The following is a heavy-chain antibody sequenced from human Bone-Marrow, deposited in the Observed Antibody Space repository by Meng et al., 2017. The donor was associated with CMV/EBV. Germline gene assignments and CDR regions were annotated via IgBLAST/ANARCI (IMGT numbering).Heavy chain of an antibody. CDR2: IYPGDSDT. V-gene: IGHV5-51*01. CDR3: ASPRYSSSWTDAFDI. CDR1: GYSFTSYW. D-gene: IGHD6-13*01. Sequence: GGSLRLSCKGSGYSFTSYWIGWVRQMPGKGLEWVGIIYPGDSDTGYIPSFQGQVTISADKSISTAYLQWSSLNASDTAMYYCASPRYSSSWTDAFDIWGQGTMVTVSS. J-gene: IGHJ3*02.